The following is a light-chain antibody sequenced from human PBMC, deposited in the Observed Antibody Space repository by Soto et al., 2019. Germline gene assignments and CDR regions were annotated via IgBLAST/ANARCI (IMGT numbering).Light chain of an antibody. Sequence: SYELTQPPSVSVSPGRTASITCSGDNLGKKYVSWYQQKPGQAPGVAIYQDNKRPSWIPERISGSNSGNTATLTIGGTQAVDEADYFCQAWDSSTVLFGGGTKLTVL. CDR2: QDN. CDR3: QAWDSSTVL. CDR1: NLGKKY. J-gene: IGLJ2*01. V-gene: IGLV3-1*01.